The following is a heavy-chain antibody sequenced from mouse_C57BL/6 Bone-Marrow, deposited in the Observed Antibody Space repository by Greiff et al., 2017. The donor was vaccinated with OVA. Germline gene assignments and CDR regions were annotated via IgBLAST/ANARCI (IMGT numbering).Heavy chain of an antibody. Sequence: QVQLKESGAELVKPGASVTMSCKASGYTFTTYPIEWMKQNHGKSLEWIGNFHPYNDDTKYNEKFKGKATLTVVKSSSTVYLELSRLTSDDSAVYYCARPGDYDGDWFAYWGQGTLVTVSA. CDR2: FHPYNDDT. CDR3: ARPGDYDGDWFAY. J-gene: IGHJ3*01. D-gene: IGHD2-4*01. V-gene: IGHV1-47*01. CDR1: GYTFTTYP.